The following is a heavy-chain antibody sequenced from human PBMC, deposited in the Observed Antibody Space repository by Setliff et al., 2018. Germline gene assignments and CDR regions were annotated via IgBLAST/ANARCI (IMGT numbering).Heavy chain of an antibody. J-gene: IGHJ4*02. CDR1: GFSISSGYY. Sequence: SETLSLTCAVSGFSISSGYYWGWIRQPPGKGLEWIVNIHHSGKAYYNPSLKSRVTMSVDTSKNHVSLKLKSVTAADTAVYYCAKGGTYRYFDFWGQGALVTVSS. CDR2: IHHSGKA. D-gene: IGHD1-1*01. V-gene: IGHV4-38-2*01. CDR3: AKGGTYRYFDF.